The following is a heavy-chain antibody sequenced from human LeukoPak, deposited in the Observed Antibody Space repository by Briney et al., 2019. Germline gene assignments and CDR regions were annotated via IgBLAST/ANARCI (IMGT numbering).Heavy chain of an antibody. Sequence: PSETLSLTCTVSGGSISRSSYYWGWIRQPPGKGLEWIGSSYYSGSSYYNQSLKSRVTISVDTSKNQFSLRLSSVTAADTAVYYCARQDERVVVVPAAKQPWFDPWGQGTLVTVSS. CDR2: SYYSGSS. CDR1: GGSISRSSYY. CDR3: ARQDERVVVVPAAKQPWFDP. J-gene: IGHJ5*02. V-gene: IGHV4-39*01. D-gene: IGHD2-2*01.